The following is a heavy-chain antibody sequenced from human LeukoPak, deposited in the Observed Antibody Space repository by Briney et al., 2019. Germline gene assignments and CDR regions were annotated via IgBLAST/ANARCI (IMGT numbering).Heavy chain of an antibody. V-gene: IGHV4-34*01. Sequence: PSETLSLTCAVYGGAFSGYYWSWIRQPPGKGLEWIGEINHSGSTNYNPSLKSRVTISVDTSKNQFSLKLSSVTAADTGVYYCARGHRPCGSSSTVRFSTAVDYWGQGTLVTVSS. CDR1: GGAFSGYY. CDR3: ARGHRPCGSSSTVRFSTAVDY. D-gene: IGHD6-6*01. CDR2: INHSGST. J-gene: IGHJ4*02.